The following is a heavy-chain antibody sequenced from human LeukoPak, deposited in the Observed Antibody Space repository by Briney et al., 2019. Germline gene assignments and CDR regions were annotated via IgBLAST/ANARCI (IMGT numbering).Heavy chain of an antibody. D-gene: IGHD3-3*01. V-gene: IGHV1-69*13. J-gene: IGHJ6*03. CDR1: GCIFSSYG. Sequence: GASVKVSCKASGCIFSSYGIGWVRQDRGQGLEWVGGIIPLFGTADYAQKFQGRVTITADESTSTAYMELRSLRSEDTAVYYCARGFWSGYLHNYYMDVWGKGTTVIVSS. CDR3: ARGFWSGYLHNYYMDV. CDR2: IIPLFGTA.